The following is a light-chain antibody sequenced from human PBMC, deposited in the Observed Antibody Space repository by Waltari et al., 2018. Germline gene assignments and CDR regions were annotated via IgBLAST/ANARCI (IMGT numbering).Light chain of an antibody. CDR3: CSYAGSTTFLYV. CDR1: SNDLGTYNL. V-gene: IGLV2-23*01. J-gene: IGLJ1*01. Sequence: QSALTQPASVSGSPGQSITISCTGSSNDLGTYNLVSCYQQHPGKAPKPMIYEGTERPSGVSNRFSGSKSGNTASLTISGLQAEDEADYYCCSYAGSTTFLYVFGTGTKVTVL. CDR2: EGT.